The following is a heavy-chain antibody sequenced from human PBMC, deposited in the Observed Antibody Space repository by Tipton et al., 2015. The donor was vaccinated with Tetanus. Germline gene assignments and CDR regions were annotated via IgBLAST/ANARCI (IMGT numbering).Heavy chain of an antibody. D-gene: IGHD1-14*01. V-gene: IGHV1-2*02. J-gene: IGHJ2*01. CDR3: ARLGGINREFDR. CDR2: INPNGGGT. CDR1: GYTLIDYF. Sequence: QVQLVQSGAEVRKPGASVKVSCQASGYTLIDYFIHWIRQSPGQGLEWVGWINPNGGGTRYAQNLRGRVTMTRDTSISTVYLELDSLAYDDTAVYYCARLGGINREFDRWGPGTLVTV.